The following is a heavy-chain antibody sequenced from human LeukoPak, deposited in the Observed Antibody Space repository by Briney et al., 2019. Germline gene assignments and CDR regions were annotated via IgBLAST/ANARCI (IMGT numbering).Heavy chain of an antibody. CDR2: IYSGGST. CDR1: GFTVSSNY. Sequence: GGSLRLSCAASGFTVSSNYMSWVRQAPGKGLEWVSVIYSGGSTYYADSVKGRFTISRDNSKNTLYLQMNSLRAEDTAVYYCARELLRLGKAFDIWGQGTMVTVSS. D-gene: IGHD3-16*01. CDR3: ARELLRLGKAFDI. J-gene: IGHJ3*02. V-gene: IGHV3-53*01.